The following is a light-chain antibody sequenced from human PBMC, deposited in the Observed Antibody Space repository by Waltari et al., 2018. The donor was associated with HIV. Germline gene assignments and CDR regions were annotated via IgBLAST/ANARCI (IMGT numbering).Light chain of an antibody. V-gene: IGKV3-15*01. CDR2: DAS. CDR3: QQYNNWPRT. J-gene: IGKJ4*01. Sequence: EIVMTQSPATLSVSPGERATLSCRASQSVSSNLAWYQQKFGQAPRLLIYDASTRASGIPARFSGSGSGTEFTLTISSLQSEDFALYYCQQYNNWPRTFGGGTKVEIK. CDR1: QSVSSN.